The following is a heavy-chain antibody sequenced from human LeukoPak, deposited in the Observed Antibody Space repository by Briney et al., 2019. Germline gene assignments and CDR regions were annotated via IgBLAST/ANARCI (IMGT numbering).Heavy chain of an antibody. V-gene: IGHV4-59*08. CDR3: ARRRYLDY. D-gene: IGHD1-1*01. CDR2: IYYSGST. J-gene: IGHJ4*02. CDR1: GGSISSYY. Sequence: LETLSLTCTVSGGSISSYYWSWIRQPPGKGLEWIGYIYYSGSTNNNPSLKSRVTISVDTSKNQFSLKLSSVTAADTAVYYCARRRYLDYWGQGTLVTVSS.